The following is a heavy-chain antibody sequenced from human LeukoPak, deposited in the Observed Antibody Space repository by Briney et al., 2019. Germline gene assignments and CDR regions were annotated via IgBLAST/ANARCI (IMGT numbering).Heavy chain of an antibody. Sequence: SETLSLTCTVSGGSISCSSYYWGWIRQPPGKGLEWTGSIYYSGSTYYNPALKSRVTISVDTSKNQFSLKLSSVTAADTAVYYCARPRIAAAGLLDYWGQGTLVTVSS. J-gene: IGHJ4*02. CDR1: GGSISCSSYY. V-gene: IGHV4-39*01. CDR2: IYYSGST. CDR3: ARPRIAAAGLLDY. D-gene: IGHD6-13*01.